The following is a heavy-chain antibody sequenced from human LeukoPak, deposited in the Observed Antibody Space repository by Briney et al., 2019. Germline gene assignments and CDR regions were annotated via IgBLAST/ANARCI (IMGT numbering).Heavy chain of an antibody. CDR3: ARDLSDYGATRFDH. J-gene: IGHJ4*02. Sequence: GGSLRLSCAASGFTFSSYSMNWVRQAPGKGLDWVSYISSSSSTIYYADSVKGRFTISRDNAENSLYLQMSSLRSEDTAMYYCARDLSDYGATRFDHWGQGTLVTVSS. V-gene: IGHV3-48*01. CDR1: GFTFSSYS. CDR2: ISSSSSTI. D-gene: IGHD4/OR15-4a*01.